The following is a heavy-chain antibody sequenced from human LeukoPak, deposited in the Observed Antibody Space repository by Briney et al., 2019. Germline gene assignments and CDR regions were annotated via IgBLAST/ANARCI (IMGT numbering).Heavy chain of an antibody. CDR1: GYSFTSYW. V-gene: IGHV5-10-1*01. Sequence: GESLKISCKGSGYSFTSYWISWVRQMPGKGLEWMGRIDPSDSYTNYSPSFQGHVTISADKSISTAYLQWSSLKASDTAMYYCARRGDYVWGSCRMYYFDYWGQGTLVTVSS. J-gene: IGHJ4*02. CDR3: ARRGDYVWGSCRMYYFDY. D-gene: IGHD3-16*02. CDR2: IDPSDSYT.